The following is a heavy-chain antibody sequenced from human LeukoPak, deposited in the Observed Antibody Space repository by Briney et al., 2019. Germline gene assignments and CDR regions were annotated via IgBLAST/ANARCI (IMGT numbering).Heavy chain of an antibody. J-gene: IGHJ4*02. CDR1: GHTVSGNY. CDR3: ARVYCGGDCYPGPFDY. Sequence: GGSLRLSCAVSGHTVSGNYISWVRQAPGKGLEWVSALYSGGSTYYADPVKGRFTVSRDNSKNTLYLQMNSLRAEDTAVYYCARVYCGGDCYPGPFDYWGQGTLVTVSS. V-gene: IGHV3-66*01. CDR2: LYSGGST. D-gene: IGHD2-21*02.